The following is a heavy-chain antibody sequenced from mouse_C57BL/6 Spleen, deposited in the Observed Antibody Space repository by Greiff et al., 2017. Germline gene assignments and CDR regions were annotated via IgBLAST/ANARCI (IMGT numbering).Heavy chain of an antibody. D-gene: IGHD4-1*01. V-gene: IGHV5-17*01. CDR3: ATGTDFDY. Sequence: EVKLVESGGGLVKPGGSLKLSCAASGFTFSDYGMHWVRQAPEKGLEWVAYISSGSSTIYYADTVKGRFTISRDNAKNTLFLQMTSLRSEYTAMYYCATGTDFDYWGQGTTLTVSS. CDR2: ISSGSSTI. J-gene: IGHJ2*01. CDR1: GFTFSDYG.